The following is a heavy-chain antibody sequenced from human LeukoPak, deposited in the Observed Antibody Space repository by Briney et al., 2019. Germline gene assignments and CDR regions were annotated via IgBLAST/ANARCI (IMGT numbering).Heavy chain of an antibody. V-gene: IGHV3-7*01. Sequence: GGSLRLSCAASGFTFSNYWMSWVRQAPGKGLEWLANINQDGSEIYYVDSVKGRFTISRDNGKNSLYLQINSLRADDTALYYCARGGGNFDYWGQGTLVTVSS. J-gene: IGHJ4*02. CDR2: INQDGSEI. CDR3: ARGGGNFDY. CDR1: GFTFSNYW. D-gene: IGHD2-15*01.